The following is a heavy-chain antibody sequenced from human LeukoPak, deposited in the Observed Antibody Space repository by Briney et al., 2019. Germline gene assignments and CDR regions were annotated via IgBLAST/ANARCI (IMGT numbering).Heavy chain of an antibody. CDR3: ARGGYSSSWAYYYYYGMDV. Sequence: GGSLRLSCAASGFTFSSYWMSWVRQAPGKGLEWVANIKQDGSEKYYVDSVKGRFTISRDNAKNSLYLQMNSLRAEDTAVYYCARGGYSSSWAYYYYYGMDVWGQGTLVTVSS. CDR2: IKQDGSEK. V-gene: IGHV3-7*03. D-gene: IGHD6-13*01. J-gene: IGHJ6*02. CDR1: GFTFSSYW.